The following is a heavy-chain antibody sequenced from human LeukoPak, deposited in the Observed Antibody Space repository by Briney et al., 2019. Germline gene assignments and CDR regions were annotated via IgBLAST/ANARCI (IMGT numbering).Heavy chain of an antibody. Sequence: ASVKVSCKAFGYTFTSNYMHWVRQAPGQGLEWMGRINPNSGGTNYAQKFQGRVTMTTDTSMSTAYMELSRLTPDDTAVYYCARAGGRSWFDPWGQGTLVTVPS. CDR2: INPNSGGT. CDR3: ARAGGRSWFDP. J-gene: IGHJ5*02. V-gene: IGHV1-2*06. CDR1: GYTFTSNY. D-gene: IGHD2-15*01.